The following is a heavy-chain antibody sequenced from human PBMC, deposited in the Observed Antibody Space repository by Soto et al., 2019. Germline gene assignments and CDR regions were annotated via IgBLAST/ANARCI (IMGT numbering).Heavy chain of an antibody. CDR1: GFTFTRYS. V-gene: IGHV3-21*06. CDR2: ISGTTNYI. Sequence: EVQLVESGGGLVKPGGSLRLSWAASGFTFTRYSMNWVRQAPGKGLEWVSSISGTTNYIYYGDSMKGRFTISRDNAKNSLYLEMNSLRAEDTAVYYCARESEDLTSNFDYWGQGTLVTVSS. J-gene: IGHJ4*02. CDR3: ARESEDLTSNFDY.